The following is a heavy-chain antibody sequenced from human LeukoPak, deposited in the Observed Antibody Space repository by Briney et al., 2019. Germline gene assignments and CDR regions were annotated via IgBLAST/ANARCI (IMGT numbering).Heavy chain of an antibody. V-gene: IGHV3-7*03. CDR3: ATGGGLDV. CDR2: INHNGNVN. CDR1: GFTFSSYW. Sequence: GGSLRLSCAASGFTFSSYWMNWARQAPGKGLEWVASINHNGNVNYYVDSVKGRFTISRDNAKNSLYLQMSNLRAEDTAVYFCATGGGLDVWGQGATVTVSS. D-gene: IGHD3-10*01. J-gene: IGHJ6*02.